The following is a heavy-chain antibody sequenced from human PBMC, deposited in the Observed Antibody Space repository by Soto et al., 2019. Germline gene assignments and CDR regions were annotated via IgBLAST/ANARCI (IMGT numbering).Heavy chain of an antibody. CDR1: GFTFRDYA. CDR2: VSNSGSST. Sequence: GGSLRLSCAASGFTFRDYAMSWVRQAPGRGLEWVPGVSNSGSSTYYADSVKGRFTISRDNSKNTLYLQMNSLRAEDTAVYYCAKHSRETTTCCGEDWGQGTRVTVSS. J-gene: IGHJ4*02. CDR3: AKHSRETTTCCGED. V-gene: IGHV3-23*01. D-gene: IGHD2-2*01.